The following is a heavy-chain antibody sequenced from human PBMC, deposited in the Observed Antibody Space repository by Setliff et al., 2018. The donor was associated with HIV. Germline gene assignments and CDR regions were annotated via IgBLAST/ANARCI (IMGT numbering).Heavy chain of an antibody. V-gene: IGHV4-34*08. CDR1: GGTFSGYY. CDR3: AAASSWDPLLDY. CDR2: INHSGSS. D-gene: IGHD6-13*01. J-gene: IGHJ4*02. Sequence: SETLSLTCAVYGGTFSGYYRTWIRQPPGEGLEWIGEINHSGSSNSNPSLKSRVTISVDTSMDQFSLKLNSVTAADTAVYYCAAASSWDPLLDYWGQGTLVTVSS.